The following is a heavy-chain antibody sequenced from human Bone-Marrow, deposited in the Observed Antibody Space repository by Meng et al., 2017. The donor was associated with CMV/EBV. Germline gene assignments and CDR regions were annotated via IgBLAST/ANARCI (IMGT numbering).Heavy chain of an antibody. Sequence: GSFSGYYWTWIRQPPAKGLEWIGEINHTGSANSNPPLKSRVTISVDRSKNQFSLKVTSVTAADTAVYYCARAYCTTNSCYTYYFDSWGQGTLVTVSS. CDR3: ARAYCTTNSCYTYYFDS. D-gene: IGHD2-8*01. J-gene: IGHJ4*02. V-gene: IGHV4-34*01. CDR1: GSFSGYY. CDR2: INHTGSA.